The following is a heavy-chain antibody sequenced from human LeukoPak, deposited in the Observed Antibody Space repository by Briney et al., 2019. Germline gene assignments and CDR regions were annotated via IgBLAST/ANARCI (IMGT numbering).Heavy chain of an antibody. CDR2: IYYSGST. Sequence: SETLSLTCTVSGGSISSYYWSWIRQPPGKGLEWIGYIYYSGSTNYNPSLKSRVTISVDTSKNQFSLKLSSVTAADTAVYYCAGSDRGYCYGPSPTFDYWGQGTLVTVSS. D-gene: IGHD5-18*01. V-gene: IGHV4-59*01. CDR3: AGSDRGYCYGPSPTFDY. J-gene: IGHJ4*02. CDR1: GGSISSYY.